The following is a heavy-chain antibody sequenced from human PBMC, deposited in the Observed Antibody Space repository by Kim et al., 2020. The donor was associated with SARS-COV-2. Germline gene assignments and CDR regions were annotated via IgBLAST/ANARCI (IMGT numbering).Heavy chain of an antibody. CDR3: ATLIAVADLRVPFDI. J-gene: IGHJ3*02. D-gene: IGHD6-19*01. CDR2: IRGSGGST. Sequence: GGSLRLSCAASGFTFSSYAMSWVRQAPGKGLEWVSAIRGSGGSTYYADSVKGRFTISRDNSKNTLYLQMNSLRAEDTAVDYCATLIAVADLRVPFDIWGQGTMVTVSS. CDR1: GFTFSSYA. V-gene: IGHV3-23*01.